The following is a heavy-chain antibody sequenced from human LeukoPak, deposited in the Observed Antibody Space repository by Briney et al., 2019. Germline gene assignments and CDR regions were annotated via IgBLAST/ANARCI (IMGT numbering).Heavy chain of an antibody. CDR2: INPNSGGT. CDR1: GYTFTGYY. Sequence: ASVKVSCKASGYTFTGYYMHWMRQAPGQGLEWMGWINPNSGGTNYAQKFQGRVTMTRDTSISTAYMELSRLRSDDTAVYYCARDSVQVVRFDYWGQGTLVTVSP. J-gene: IGHJ4*02. V-gene: IGHV1-2*02. CDR3: ARDSVQVVRFDY.